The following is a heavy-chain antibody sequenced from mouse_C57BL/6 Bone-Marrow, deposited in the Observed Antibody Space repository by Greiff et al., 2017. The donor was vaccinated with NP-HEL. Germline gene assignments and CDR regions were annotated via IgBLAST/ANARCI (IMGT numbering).Heavy chain of an antibody. CDR1: GFTFTDYY. D-gene: IGHD2-4*01. J-gene: IGHJ3*01. CDR3: ARYTDDYPWFAY. CDR2: IRNKANGYTT. V-gene: IGHV7-3*01. Sequence: EVKLQESGGGLVQPGGSLSLSCAASGFTFTDYYMSWVRQPPGKALEWLGFIRNKANGYTTEYSASVKGRFTISRDNSQSILYLQMNALRAEDSATYYCARYTDDYPWFAYWGQGTLVTVSA.